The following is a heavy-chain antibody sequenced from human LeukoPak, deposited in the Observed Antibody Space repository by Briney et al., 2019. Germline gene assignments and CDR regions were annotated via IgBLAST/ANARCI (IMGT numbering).Heavy chain of an antibody. D-gene: IGHD6-13*01. CDR3: ARVAHSSSWYFFDY. Sequence: GASVKVSCKASGYTFTSYGISWVRQAPGQGLEWMGWISAYNGNTNYAQKLQGRVTMTTDTSTSTAYMELRSLRSDDTAVYYCARVAHSSSWYFFDYWGQGTLVTVSS. CDR1: GYTFTSYG. CDR2: ISAYNGNT. J-gene: IGHJ4*02. V-gene: IGHV1-18*01.